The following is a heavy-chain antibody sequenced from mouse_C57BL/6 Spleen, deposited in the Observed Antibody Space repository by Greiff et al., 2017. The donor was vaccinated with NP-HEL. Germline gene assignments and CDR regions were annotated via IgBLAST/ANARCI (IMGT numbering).Heavy chain of an antibody. Sequence: EVQVVESGGGLVQPKGSLKLSCAASGFTFNTYAMHWVRQAPGKGLEWVARIRSKSSNYATYYADSVKDRFTISRNDSQSMLYMQRNNLKTEDTAMYYCGRGGTVVGAMDYWGQGTSVTVSS. V-gene: IGHV10-3*01. D-gene: IGHD1-1*01. J-gene: IGHJ4*01. CDR3: GRGGTVVGAMDY. CDR2: IRSKSSNYAT. CDR1: GFTFNTYA.